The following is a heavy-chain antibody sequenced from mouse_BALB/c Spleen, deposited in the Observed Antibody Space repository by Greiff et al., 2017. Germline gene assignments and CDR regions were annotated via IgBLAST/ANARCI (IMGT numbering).Heavy chain of an antibody. CDR1: GFSLTSYG. D-gene: IGHD3-2*01. Sequence: QVQLKQSGPDLVAPSQSLSITCTVSGFSLTSYGVHWVRQPPGKGLEWLVVIWSDGSTTYNSALKSRLSISEDNSKSQVFLKMNSLQTDNTAMYYCARDSSGYFDYWGQGTTLTVSS. CDR2: IWSDGST. J-gene: IGHJ2*01. V-gene: IGHV2-6-2*01. CDR3: ARDSSGYFDY.